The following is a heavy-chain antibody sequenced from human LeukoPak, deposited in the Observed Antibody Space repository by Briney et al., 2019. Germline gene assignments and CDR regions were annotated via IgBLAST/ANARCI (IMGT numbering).Heavy chain of an antibody. J-gene: IGHJ4*02. V-gene: IGHV3-30*03. CDR2: ISYDGSNK. D-gene: IGHD4-17*01. CDR1: GFTFSSYG. CDR3: YGDYGDY. Sequence: TGRSLRLSCAASGFTFSSYGMHWVRQAPGKGLEWVAVISYDGSNKYYADSVKGRFTISRDNSKNTLYPQMNSLRAEDTAVYYCYGDYGDYWGQGTLVTVSS.